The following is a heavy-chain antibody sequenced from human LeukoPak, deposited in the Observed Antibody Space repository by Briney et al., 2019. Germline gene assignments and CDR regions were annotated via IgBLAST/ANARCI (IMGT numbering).Heavy chain of an antibody. Sequence: PRGSLRLSCAASGFTFSSYWMHWVRQAPGKGLVWVSRINSDGSSTSYADSVKGRFTISRDNAKNTLYLQMNSLRAEDTAVYYCARAPGPPNYYFDYWGQGTLVTVSS. V-gene: IGHV3-74*01. J-gene: IGHJ4*02. CDR2: INSDGSST. CDR1: GFTFSSYW. D-gene: IGHD1-1*01. CDR3: ARAPGPPNYYFDY.